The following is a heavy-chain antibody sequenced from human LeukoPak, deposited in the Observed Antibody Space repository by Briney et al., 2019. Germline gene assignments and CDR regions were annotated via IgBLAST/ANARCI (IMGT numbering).Heavy chain of an antibody. V-gene: IGHV4-34*01. D-gene: IGHD4-17*01. CDR1: GGSFRGYF. J-gene: IGHJ4*02. Sequence: PPETPSLTPAVYGGSFRGYFWSWIREHPGKGLEWIGESNHSGSTNYNPSLKSRVTISVDTSKNQFSLELSSVTAADTAVYYCARHLRSGAVDYWGQGTLVTVSS. CDR2: SNHSGST. CDR3: ARHLRSGAVDY.